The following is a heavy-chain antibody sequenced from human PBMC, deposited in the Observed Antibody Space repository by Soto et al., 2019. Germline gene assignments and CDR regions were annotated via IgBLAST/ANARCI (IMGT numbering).Heavy chain of an antibody. J-gene: IGHJ4*02. D-gene: IGHD2-15*01. CDR1: GFTFADYG. V-gene: IGHV3-20*04. CDR2: INWNGGST. Sequence: PGGSLRLSCAASGFTFADYGMIWVRQAPGKGLEWVSRINWNGGSTGYADSLKGRFTISRDNAKNSLYLQMNSLRAEDTAFYYCARGKDNYFDYWGQGTQVTVSS. CDR3: ARGKDNYFDY.